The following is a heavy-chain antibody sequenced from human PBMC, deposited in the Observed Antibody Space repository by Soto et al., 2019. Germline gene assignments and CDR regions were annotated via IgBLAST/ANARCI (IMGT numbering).Heavy chain of an antibody. J-gene: IGHJ5*02. D-gene: IGHD2-15*01. CDR2: IKSKADGETK. CDR3: CVVKRLDQYSTSGYWFDP. CDR1: GFTFSHAW. V-gene: IGHV3-15*01. Sequence: PGGSLRLSCAASGFTFSHAWMSWVRQAPGKGLEWVGRIKSKADGETKDYGAPVRGRFTISRDDAKDTLYLQMNSLRIEDTAVYYCCVVKRLDQYSTSGYWFDPWGPGTLVNRLL.